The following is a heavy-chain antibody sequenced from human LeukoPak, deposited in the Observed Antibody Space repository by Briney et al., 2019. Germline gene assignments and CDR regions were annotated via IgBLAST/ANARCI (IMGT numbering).Heavy chain of an antibody. CDR3: ARVGLRWYTFDY. CDR1: GGSISSYY. CDR2: IYYSGST. V-gene: IGHV4-59*01. Sequence: SETLSLTCTVSGGSISSYYWSWIRQPPGKGLEWLGYIYYSGSTNYNPSLESRVTISVDTSKNQFFLKLSSVTAADTAVYYCARVGLRWYTFDYWGQGTLVTVSS. J-gene: IGHJ4*02. D-gene: IGHD4-23*01.